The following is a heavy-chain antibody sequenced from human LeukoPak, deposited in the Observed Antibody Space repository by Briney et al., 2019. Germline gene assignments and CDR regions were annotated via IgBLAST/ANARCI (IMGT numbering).Heavy chain of an antibody. CDR3: ARDSALRTRGVPADY. Sequence: ASVQVSCKASGYTFTSYGISWVRQAPGQGLEWMGWISAYNGNTNYAQKLQGRVTMTTDTSTSTAYMELRSLRSDDTAVYYCARDSALRTRGVPADYWGQGTLVTVSS. V-gene: IGHV1-18*01. D-gene: IGHD2-2*01. CDR1: GYTFTSYG. J-gene: IGHJ4*02. CDR2: ISAYNGNT.